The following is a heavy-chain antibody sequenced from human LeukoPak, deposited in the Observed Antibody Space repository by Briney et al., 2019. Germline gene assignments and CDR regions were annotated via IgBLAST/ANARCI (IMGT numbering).Heavy chain of an antibody. CDR1: GGSFSGYY. CDR3: ARPGIAAAGALGVQH. D-gene: IGHD6-13*01. Sequence: PSETLSLTCAVYGGSFSGYYWSWIRQPPGKGLEWIGEINHSGSTNYNPSLKSRVTISVDTSKNQFSLKLSSVTAADTAVYYCARPGIAAAGALGVQHWGQGTLVTVSS. J-gene: IGHJ1*01. V-gene: IGHV4-34*01. CDR2: INHSGST.